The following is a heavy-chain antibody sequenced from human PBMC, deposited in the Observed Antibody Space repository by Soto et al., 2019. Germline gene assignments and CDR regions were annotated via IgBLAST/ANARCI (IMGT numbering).Heavy chain of an antibody. CDR3: GRSGSDYDNWFDP. D-gene: IGHD4-17*01. V-gene: IGHV6-1*01. CDR1: GDSVCINSAA. J-gene: IGHJ5*02. CDR2: TFYRSKWYN. Sequence: SQTLSITCAISGDSVCINSAAWNWIRQSPSRGLEWLGRTFYRSKWYNEYAASVESRITINPDTSKNQFSLQLNSVTPEDTAVYFCGRSGSDYDNWFDPWGQGILVTVSS.